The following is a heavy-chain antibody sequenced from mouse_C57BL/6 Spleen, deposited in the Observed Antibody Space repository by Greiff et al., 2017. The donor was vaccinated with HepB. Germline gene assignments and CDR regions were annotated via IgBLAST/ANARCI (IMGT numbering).Heavy chain of an antibody. J-gene: IGHJ4*01. CDR1: GFTFNTYA. CDR2: IRSKSSNYAT. Sequence: EVKLMESGGGLVQPKGSLKLSCAASGFTFNTYAMHWVRQAPGQGLEWVARIRSKSSNYATYYADSVKDRFTISRDDSQSKLYLQMNNLKTEDTAMYYCVRGGRRGDYYAMDYWGQGTSVTVSS. CDR3: VRGGRRGDYYAMDY. V-gene: IGHV10-3*01.